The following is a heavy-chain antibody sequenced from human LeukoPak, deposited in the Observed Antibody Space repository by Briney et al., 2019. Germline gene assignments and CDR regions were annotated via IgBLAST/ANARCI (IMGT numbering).Heavy chain of an antibody. CDR1: GFTFTTYA. D-gene: IGHD6-19*01. CDR2: ISGGST. V-gene: IGHV3-23*01. CDR3: AKALTSGWYLFDY. Sequence: PGGSLRLSCEGSGFTFTTYAMNWVRQAPGKGLEWVSAISGGSTFYADSVKGRFIISRDNSKNTLYLQMNSLRGEDTAVYYCAKALTSGWYLFDYWGKGALVAVSS. J-gene: IGHJ4*02.